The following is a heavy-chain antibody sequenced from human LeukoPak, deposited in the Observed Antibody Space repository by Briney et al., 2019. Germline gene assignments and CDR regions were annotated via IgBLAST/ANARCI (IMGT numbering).Heavy chain of an antibody. D-gene: IGHD3-3*01. CDR2: IYYSGST. J-gene: IGHJ4*02. CDR3: ATTYYDFWSGYSKDY. Sequence: SETLSLTCTVSGGSISSYYWSWIRQPPGKGLEWIGDIYYSGSTNYNPSLKSRVTTSLDTSKNQFSLKLRSVTAADTAVYYCATTYYDFWSGYSKDYWGQGTLVTVSS. V-gene: IGHV4-59*12. CDR1: GGSISSYY.